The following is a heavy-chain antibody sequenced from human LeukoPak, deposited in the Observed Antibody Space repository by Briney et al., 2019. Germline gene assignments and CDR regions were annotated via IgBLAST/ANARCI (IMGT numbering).Heavy chain of an antibody. CDR3: ARMYYDSSGYYSYFDY. CDR1: GGTFSSYA. D-gene: IGHD3-22*01. J-gene: IGHJ4*02. Sequence: ASVKVSCKASGGTFSSYAISWVRQAPGQGLEWMGGIIPIFGTANYAQKFQGRVTITADESTSTAYMELSSLRSDDTAVYYCARMYYDSSGYYSYFDYWGQGTLVTVSS. CDR2: IIPIFGTA. V-gene: IGHV1-69*13.